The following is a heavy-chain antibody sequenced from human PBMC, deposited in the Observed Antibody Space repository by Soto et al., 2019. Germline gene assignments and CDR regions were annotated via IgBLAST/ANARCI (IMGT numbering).Heavy chain of an antibody. Sequence: PSETLCLTCAVYGGSFSGYYWSWIRQPPGKGLEWIGEINHSGSTNYNPSLKSRVTISVDTSKNQFSLKLSSVTAADTAVYYCARTGLAAAGGFDYWGQGTLVTVSS. CDR2: INHSGST. CDR1: GGSFSGYY. V-gene: IGHV4-34*01. CDR3: ARTGLAAAGGFDY. D-gene: IGHD6-13*01. J-gene: IGHJ4*02.